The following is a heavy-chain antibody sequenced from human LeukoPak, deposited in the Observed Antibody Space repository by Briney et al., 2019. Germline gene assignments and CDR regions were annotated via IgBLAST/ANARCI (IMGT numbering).Heavy chain of an antibody. CDR1: GNSISSGYY. V-gene: IGHV4-38-2*02. Sequence: SETLSLTCAVSGNSISSGYYWGWIRQPPGKGLEWIGSIYHSGSTYYNPSLKSRVTISVDTSKNQFSLKLSSVTAADTAVYYCARDRYSYGFSLDYWGQGTLVTVSS. J-gene: IGHJ4*02. CDR3: ARDRYSYGFSLDY. CDR2: IYHSGST. D-gene: IGHD5-18*01.